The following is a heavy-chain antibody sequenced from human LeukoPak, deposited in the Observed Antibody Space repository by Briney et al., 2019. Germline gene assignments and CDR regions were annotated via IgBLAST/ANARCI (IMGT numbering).Heavy chain of an antibody. CDR1: GFTFSSYS. Sequence: GGSLRLSCAASGFTFSSYSMNWVRQAPGKGLESVSYISSSSAIYYADSVKGRFTISRDNAKNSLYLQMNSLRAEDTAVYYCARVVTGIDYWGQGTLVTVSS. CDR2: ISSSSAI. D-gene: IGHD1-1*01. CDR3: ARVVTGIDY. J-gene: IGHJ4*02. V-gene: IGHV3-48*01.